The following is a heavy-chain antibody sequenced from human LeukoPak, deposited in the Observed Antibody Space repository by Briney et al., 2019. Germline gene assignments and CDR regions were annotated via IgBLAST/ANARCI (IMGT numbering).Heavy chain of an antibody. V-gene: IGHV4-39*01. CDR1: GDSISSSSYY. CDR3: AGPGYGSNWPFDY. J-gene: IGHJ4*02. D-gene: IGHD6-13*01. Sequence: PSETLSLTCPVSGDSISSSSYYWGWIRQPPGKGLERIGSIYYSGSAYYNPSLKSRVTISVDTSKNQFSLKLSSVTAADTAVYYCAGPGYGSNWPFDYWGQGSLVTVSS. CDR2: IYYSGSA.